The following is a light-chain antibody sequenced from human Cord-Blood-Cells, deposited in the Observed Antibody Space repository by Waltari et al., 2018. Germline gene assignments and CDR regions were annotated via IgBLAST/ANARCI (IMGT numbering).Light chain of an antibody. CDR1: QSISSW. Sequence: IQTTQSPSTLSASVGDSVTITCRASQSISSWLAWYQQKPGKAPKLLIYDASSLESGVPSRFSGSGSGTEFTLTISSLQPDDFATYYCQQYNSYSPTFGQGTKVEIK. CDR2: DAS. J-gene: IGKJ1*01. V-gene: IGKV1-5*01. CDR3: QQYNSYSPT.